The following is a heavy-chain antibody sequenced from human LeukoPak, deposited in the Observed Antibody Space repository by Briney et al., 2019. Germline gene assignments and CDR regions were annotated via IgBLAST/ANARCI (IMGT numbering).Heavy chain of an antibody. J-gene: IGHJ4*02. D-gene: IGHD6-19*01. CDR3: ARDGRIAVAGIDPPFDY. CDR2: IWYDGSNK. Sequence: GGSLRLSCAASGFTFSSYGMHWVRQAPGNGLEWVAVIWYDGSNKYYADSVKGRFTISRDNSKNTLYLQMNSLRAEDTAVYYCARDGRIAVAGIDPPFDYWGQGTLVTVSS. V-gene: IGHV3-33*01. CDR1: GFTFSSYG.